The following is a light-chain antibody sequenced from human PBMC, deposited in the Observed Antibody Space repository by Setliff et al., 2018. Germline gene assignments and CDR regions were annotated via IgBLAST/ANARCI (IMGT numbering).Light chain of an antibody. Sequence: SYELTQPPSVSVAPGKAAINTCGGSNIGGKTVHWYQQKPGQAPLLVMYNNDDRPSGIPERFSGSNSGNTATLTIRWAEAGDEADYYCQVWDSSTDHVVFGGGTKVTVL. CDR3: QVWDSSTDHVV. J-gene: IGLJ2*01. V-gene: IGLV3-21*04. CDR2: NND. CDR1: NIGGKT.